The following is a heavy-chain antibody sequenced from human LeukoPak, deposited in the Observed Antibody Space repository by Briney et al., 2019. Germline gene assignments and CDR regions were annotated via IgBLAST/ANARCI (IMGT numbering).Heavy chain of an antibody. Sequence: SETLSLTCTVSGGSISSSSYYWGWIRQPPGKGLEWIGSIYYSGSTYYNPSLKSRVTISVDTSKNQFSLKLSSVTAADTAVYYCARVKGPTDDSSGSDYFDYWGQGTLVTVSS. CDR2: IYYSGST. V-gene: IGHV4-39*01. CDR3: ARVKGPTDDSSGSDYFDY. CDR1: GGSISSSSYY. D-gene: IGHD3-22*01. J-gene: IGHJ4*02.